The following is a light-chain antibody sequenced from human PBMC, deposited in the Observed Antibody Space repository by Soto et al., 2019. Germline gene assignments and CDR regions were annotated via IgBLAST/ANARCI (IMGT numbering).Light chain of an antibody. J-gene: IGLJ1*01. CDR1: SSDVGAYDF. Sequence: QSVLTQSASVSGSPGQSITISCTGTSSDVGAYDFVSWYQQHPDKAPKLMIYEVSNRPSGVSNRFSGSKSVNTATLTISGLQAEDEADYCSSYTSSSTRVFGTGTKLTVL. CDR3: SSYTSSSTRV. CDR2: EVS. V-gene: IGLV2-14*03.